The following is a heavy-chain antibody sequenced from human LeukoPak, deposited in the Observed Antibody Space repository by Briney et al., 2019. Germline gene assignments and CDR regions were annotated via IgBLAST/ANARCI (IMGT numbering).Heavy chain of an antibody. D-gene: IGHD4-23*01. CDR2: IIPIFGTA. V-gene: IGHV1-69*13. J-gene: IGHJ4*02. Sequence: AASVKVSCKASGGTFSSYAISWVRQAPGQGLEWMGGIIPIFGTANYAQKFQGRVTITADESTSTAYMELSSLRSEDTAVYYCARDLGRTVLTPPIYWGQGTLVTVSS. CDR1: GGTFSSYA. CDR3: ARDLGRTVLTPPIY.